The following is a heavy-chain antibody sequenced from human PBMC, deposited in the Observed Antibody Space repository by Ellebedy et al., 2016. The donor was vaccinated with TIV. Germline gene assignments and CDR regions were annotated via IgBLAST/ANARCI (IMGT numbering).Heavy chain of an antibody. CDR3: ARDPYSSGWSAIGYFDL. CDR1: GFVFSSYT. D-gene: IGHD6-19*01. Sequence: GESLKISCAASGFVFSSYTMWWVRQTPGKGLEWAAVTSFDGKNKHYADPVKGRFTISRDNSQNTLYLHMHSLRDEDTAVYYCARDPYSSGWSAIGYFDLWGQGALVTVSS. CDR2: TSFDGKNK. V-gene: IGHV3-30*04. J-gene: IGHJ4*02.